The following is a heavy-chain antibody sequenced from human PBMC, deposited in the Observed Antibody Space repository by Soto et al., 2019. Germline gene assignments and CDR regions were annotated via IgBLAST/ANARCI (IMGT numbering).Heavy chain of an antibody. Sequence: VGSLRLSFAASGFTFSSYTIHWVRQAPGKGLEWVAAISYDGVNKYYADSVKGRFTISRDNSKNTLHLHMSSLRDEDTAVYYCAREHATYYLDNWRQGTLVTVSS. V-gene: IGHV3-30-3*01. CDR3: AREHATYYLDN. D-gene: IGHD2-2*01. J-gene: IGHJ4*02. CDR2: ISYDGVNK. CDR1: GFTFSSYT.